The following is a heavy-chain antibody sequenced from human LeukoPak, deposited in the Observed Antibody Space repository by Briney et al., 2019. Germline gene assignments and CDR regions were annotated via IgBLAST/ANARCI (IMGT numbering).Heavy chain of an antibody. J-gene: IGHJ5*02. CDR1: GDSISTSNSY. CDR2: IHYSGST. Sequence: SETLSLTCAVSGDSISTSNSYWGWIRRPPGKGLEWIGSIHYSGSTDYNPSLKSRVNILADTSKNQFSLKLNSVTAADTAVYYCARLTMVGGFDPWGQGTLVTVSS. V-gene: IGHV4-39*07. CDR3: ARLTMVGGFDP. D-gene: IGHD3-10*01.